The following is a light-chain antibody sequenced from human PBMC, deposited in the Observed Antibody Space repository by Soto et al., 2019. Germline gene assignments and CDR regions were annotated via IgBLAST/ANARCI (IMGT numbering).Light chain of an antibody. V-gene: IGKV3-20*01. J-gene: IGKJ5*01. CDR1: QSVSSSY. Sequence: IVLTQSPCTLSLSPGERATLSCRASQSVSSSYLAWYQQKPGQAPRLLIYGASSRATGIPDRFSGSGSGTDFTLTISRLEPEDFAVYYCQQYGSSPGITFGQGTRLEIK. CDR2: GAS. CDR3: QQYGSSPGIT.